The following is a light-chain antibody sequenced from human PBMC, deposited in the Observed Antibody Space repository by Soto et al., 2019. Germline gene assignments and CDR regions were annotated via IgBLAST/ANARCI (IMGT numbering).Light chain of an antibody. J-gene: IGKJ1*01. CDR2: LGS. V-gene: IGKV2-28*01. CDR3: MHNLQTPWP. CDR1: QSLLHSNGYNY. Sequence: DIVITQSPLSLPVTPGEPASISCRSSQSLLHSNGYNYLDWYLQKPGQSPQLLISLGSNRASGVPDRFSGSGSGTDFTLKISSVEAEDVGVYYGMHNLQTPWPFGQGTNVQIK.